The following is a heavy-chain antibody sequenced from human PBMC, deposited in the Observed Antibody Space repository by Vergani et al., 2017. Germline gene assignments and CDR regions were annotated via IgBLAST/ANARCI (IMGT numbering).Heavy chain of an antibody. D-gene: IGHD2-15*01. J-gene: IGHJ4*02. CDR1: GFTFSSYA. V-gene: IGHV3-23*04. CDR2: ISGSGGST. CDR3: AKDMRVLGYCSGGSCYFDY. Sequence: EVQLVESGGGLVKPGGSLRLSCAASGFTFSSYAMSWVRQAPGKGLEWVSAISGSGGSTYYADSVKGRFTISRDNSKNTLYLQMNSLRAEDTAVYYCAKDMRVLGYCSGGSCYFDYWGQGTLVTVSS.